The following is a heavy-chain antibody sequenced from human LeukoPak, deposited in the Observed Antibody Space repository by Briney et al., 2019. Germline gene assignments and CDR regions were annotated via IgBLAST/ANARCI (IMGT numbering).Heavy chain of an antibody. D-gene: IGHD3-22*01. CDR3: AKDSGRGYDSSGRLDY. CDR2: ISWDGGST. J-gene: IGHJ4*02. CDR1: EYTFSSYA. V-gene: IGHV3-43D*04. Sequence: GGSLRLFCAASEYTFSSYAMNWVRQAPGKGLEWVSLISWDGGSTYYADSVKGRFTISRDNSKNSLYLQMNSLRAEDTALYYCAKDSGRGYDSSGRLDYWGQGTLVTVSS.